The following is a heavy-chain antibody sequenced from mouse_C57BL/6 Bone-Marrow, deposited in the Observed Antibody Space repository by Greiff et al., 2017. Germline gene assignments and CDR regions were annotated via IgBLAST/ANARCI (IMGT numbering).Heavy chain of an antibody. D-gene: IGHD1-1*01. CDR2: IYPGSGNT. V-gene: IGHV1-76*01. Sequence: QVQLQQSGAELVRPGASVKLSCKASGYTFTDYYINWVKQRPGQGLEWIARIYPGSGNTYYNEKFKGKATLTAEKSSSTAYMQLRSLTSEDSAVYFCARPSYYYGSSYLWYCDVWGTGTTVTVSS. CDR3: ARPSYYYGSSYLWYCDV. CDR1: GYTFTDYY. J-gene: IGHJ1*03.